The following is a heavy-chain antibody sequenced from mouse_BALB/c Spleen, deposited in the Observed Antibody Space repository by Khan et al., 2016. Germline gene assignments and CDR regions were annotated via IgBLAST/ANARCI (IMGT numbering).Heavy chain of an antibody. CDR3: ARNLKYGNFFYAMDY. CDR1: GFSLTSYG. J-gene: IGHJ4*01. V-gene: IGHV2-4-1*01. CDR2: IWSGGST. D-gene: IGHD2-10*02. Sequence: QVQLKESGPGLVQPSQSLSITCTVSGFSLTSYGVHWVRQSPGKGLEWLGVIWSGGSTDYNAAFISRLNISKDNSKSQVFFKMNSLQADDTAIYYCARNLKYGNFFYAMDYWGQGTSVTVSS.